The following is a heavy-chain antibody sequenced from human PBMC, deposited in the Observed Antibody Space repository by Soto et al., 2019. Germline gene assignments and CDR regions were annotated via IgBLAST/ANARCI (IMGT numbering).Heavy chain of an antibody. D-gene: IGHD3-3*01. Sequence: PGGSLRLSCAASAFTFSSYAMTWVRQAPGKGLEWASGISGSGSSTYYADSVKGRFTISRDNSKNTLYLQMNSLRAEDTAVYYCAKDRVSAYYYYYGMDVWGQGTTVTVSS. J-gene: IGHJ6*02. V-gene: IGHV3-23*01. CDR2: ISGSGSST. CDR3: AKDRVSAYYYYYGMDV. CDR1: AFTFSSYA.